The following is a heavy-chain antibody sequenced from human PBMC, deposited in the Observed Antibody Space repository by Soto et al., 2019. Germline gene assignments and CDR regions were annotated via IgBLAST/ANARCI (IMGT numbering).Heavy chain of an antibody. Sequence: GSLRLSCAASGFTFSSYAMSWVGQAPGKGLECVSILYFTGDASYADSVKGRFTVSGDNSRNTLFLQMNSLRGEDTAVYYCARPYYSDWGMDAWGQGTTVTVSS. CDR2: LYFTGDA. CDR1: GFTFSSYA. J-gene: IGHJ6*02. CDR3: ARPYYSDWGMDA. D-gene: IGHD3-10*01. V-gene: IGHV3-23*05.